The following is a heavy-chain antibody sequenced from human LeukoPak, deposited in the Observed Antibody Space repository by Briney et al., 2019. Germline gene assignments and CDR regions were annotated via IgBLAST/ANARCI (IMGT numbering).Heavy chain of an antibody. V-gene: IGHV4-34*01. CDR1: GGSFSGYY. CDR2: INHSGTT. D-gene: IGHD4-17*01. J-gene: IGHJ5*02. CDR3: ARALFSDYGDSNWFDP. Sequence: PSETLSLTCAVYGGSFSGYYWSRIRQPPGKGLEWIGEINHSGTTNYSPSLKSRVTISVDTSKNQFSLKLSSVTAADTAVYYCARALFSDYGDSNWFDPWGQGTLVTVSS.